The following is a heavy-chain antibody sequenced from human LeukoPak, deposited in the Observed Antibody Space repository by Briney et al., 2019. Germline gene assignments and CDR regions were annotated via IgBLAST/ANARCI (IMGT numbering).Heavy chain of an antibody. D-gene: IGHD3-16*01. CDR1: GGSISSGSYY. CDR2: IYTSGST. Sequence: SQTLSLTCTVSGGSISSGSYYRSWIRQPAGKGLEWIGRIYTSGSTNYNASLKSRVTISVDTSKNQFSLKLSSVTAADTAVYYCARDFGIFDYGMDVWGQGTTVTVSS. CDR3: ARDFGIFDYGMDV. V-gene: IGHV4-61*02. J-gene: IGHJ6*02.